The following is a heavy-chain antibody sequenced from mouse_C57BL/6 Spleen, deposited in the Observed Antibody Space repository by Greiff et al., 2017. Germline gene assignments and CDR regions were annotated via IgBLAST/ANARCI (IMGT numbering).Heavy chain of an antibody. CDR3: ARGGIDGNYYAMDY. CDR2: INPNNGGT. V-gene: IGHV1-22*01. CDR1: GYTFTDYN. J-gene: IGHJ4*01. D-gene: IGHD2-3*01. Sequence: EVQLQQSGPELVKPGASVKMSCKASGYTFTDYNMHWVKQSHGKSLEWIGYINPNNGGTSYNQKFKGKATLTVNKSSSTAYMELRSLTSEDSAVYYCARGGIDGNYYAMDYWGQGTSVTVSS.